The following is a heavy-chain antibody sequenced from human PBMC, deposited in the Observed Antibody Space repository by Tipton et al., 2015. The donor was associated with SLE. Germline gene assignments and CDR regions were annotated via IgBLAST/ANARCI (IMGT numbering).Heavy chain of an antibody. CDR2: ISAYSGGT. Sequence: QLVQSGAEVKNPGASVKVSCKASGYTFTSYGISWVRQAPGQGLEWMGWISAYSGGTNYAQKFQGRVTMTRDTSISTAYMELSRLISDDTAVYYCARSTHLLRMDVWGQGTTVTVSS. CDR1: GYTFTSYG. V-gene: IGHV1-2*02. J-gene: IGHJ6*02. CDR3: ARSTHLLRMDV. D-gene: IGHD2-2*01.